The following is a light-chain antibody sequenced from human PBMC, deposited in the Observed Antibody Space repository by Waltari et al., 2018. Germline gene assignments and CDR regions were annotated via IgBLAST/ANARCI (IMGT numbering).Light chain of an antibody. Sequence: QSALTQPASVSGSPGQSITISCPGSSSDIGIYNLVSWYQHHPGKVPRLIIYEVSERPGGVSGRFSRAKSGDTASLTLSDLQPEDGADYYCCSYAGDSTYVFGTGTKVTVL. CDR3: CSYAGDSTYV. CDR1: SSDIGIYNL. V-gene: IGLV2-23*02. J-gene: IGLJ1*01. CDR2: EVS.